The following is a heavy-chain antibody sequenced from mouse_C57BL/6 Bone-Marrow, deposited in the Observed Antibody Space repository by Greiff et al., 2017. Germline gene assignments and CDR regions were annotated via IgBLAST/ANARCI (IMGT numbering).Heavy chain of an antibody. Sequence: VQLKESGAELVRPGASVKLSCTASGFNIKDDYMHWVKQRPEQGLEWIGWIDPENGDTEYASKFQGKATITADTSSNTAYLQLSSLTSEDTAVYYCTTCLLLLDYWGQGTTLTVSS. CDR3: TTCLLLLDY. CDR2: IDPENGDT. J-gene: IGHJ2*01. CDR1: GFNIKDDY. V-gene: IGHV14-4*01. D-gene: IGHD1-1*01.